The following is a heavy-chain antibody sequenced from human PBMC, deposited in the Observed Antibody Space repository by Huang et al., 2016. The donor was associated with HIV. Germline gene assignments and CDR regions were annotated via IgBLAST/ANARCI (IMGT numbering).Heavy chain of an antibody. CDR3: ARDPKYHRIGYYRQRRGIDI. D-gene: IGHD3-22*01. CDR1: GYTFTSYG. Sequence: QIQLMQSGPELKQPGASVKVSCKASGYTFTSYGITWVRQAPGQGPEWIGWISSSSGDTEYAQRFQGRVTLPTATSTNIAYMELRSLRSDDTAKYYCARDPKYHRIGYYRQRRGIDIWGQGTMVIVSS. J-gene: IGHJ3*02. V-gene: IGHV1-18*01. CDR2: ISSSSGDT.